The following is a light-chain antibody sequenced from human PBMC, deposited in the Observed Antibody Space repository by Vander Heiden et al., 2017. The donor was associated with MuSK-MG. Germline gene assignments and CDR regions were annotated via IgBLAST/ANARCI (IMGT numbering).Light chain of an antibody. CDR1: QDISNY. CDR2: DAS. Sequence: DIQMTQSPSSLSASVGDRVTITCQASQDISNYLNWYQQKPGKAPKLLIYDASNLETGVPSRFSGSGSGTDFTFTISSLQPEDIATYYCQQNDNPPSHTFGGGTKVEIK. V-gene: IGKV1-33*01. J-gene: IGKJ4*01. CDR3: QQNDNPPSHT.